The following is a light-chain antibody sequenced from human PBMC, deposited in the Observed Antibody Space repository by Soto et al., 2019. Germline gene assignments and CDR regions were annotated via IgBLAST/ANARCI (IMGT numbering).Light chain of an antibody. J-gene: IGKJ5*01. Sequence: EIVLTQSPATLSLSPGERATLSCRASQSVTIYLAWYQQKTGQAPRLLIYDTSNRATGIPARFSGSGSGTDFTLTISSLEPEDFAVYYCQHRYNWPPITFGQGTRLEIK. CDR1: QSVTIY. CDR2: DTS. V-gene: IGKV3-11*01. CDR3: QHRYNWPPIT.